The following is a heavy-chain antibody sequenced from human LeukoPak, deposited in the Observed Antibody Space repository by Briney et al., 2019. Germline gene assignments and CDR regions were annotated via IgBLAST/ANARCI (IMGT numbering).Heavy chain of an antibody. J-gene: IGHJ6*02. CDR2: IYHSGST. CDR3: ARYYYYYYGMDV. V-gene: IGHV4-4*02. CDR1: GGSISSSNW. Sequence: SRTLSLTCAVSGGSISSSNWWSWVRQPPGKGLEWIGEIYHSGSTNYNPSLKSRVTISVDTSKNQFSLKLSSVTAADTAVYYCARYYYYYYGMDVWGQGTTVTVSS.